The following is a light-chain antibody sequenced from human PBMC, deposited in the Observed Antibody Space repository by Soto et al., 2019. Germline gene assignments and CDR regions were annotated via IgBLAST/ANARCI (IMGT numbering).Light chain of an antibody. V-gene: IGLV2-14*01. Sequence: QSVLGQPASVSGSPERTITISCTGTSTDVGGYNAVSWYQHHPGKAPKLIIYEVTHRPSGVSDRFSASKSGNTASLTISGLQAEDEADYYCNSFRVSHLYVFGTGTKVTVL. CDR3: NSFRVSHLYV. CDR1: STDVGGYNA. CDR2: EVT. J-gene: IGLJ1*01.